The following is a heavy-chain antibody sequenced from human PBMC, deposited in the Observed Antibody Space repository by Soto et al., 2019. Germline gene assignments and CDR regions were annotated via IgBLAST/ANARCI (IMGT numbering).Heavy chain of an antibody. CDR1: GFTFSTYT. V-gene: IGHV3-30-3*01. CDR2: ISYDGSNK. Sequence: PGGSLRLSCAASGFTFSTYTIHWVHQAPGKGLEWVALISYDGSNKYYADSVKGRFTISRDNSTKTLYLQMNSLRAGDTAVYFCARSSQHYYDGSRPLDCRRKRTLVTVSS. CDR3: ARSSQHYYDGSRPLDC. J-gene: IGHJ4*02. D-gene: IGHD3-22*01.